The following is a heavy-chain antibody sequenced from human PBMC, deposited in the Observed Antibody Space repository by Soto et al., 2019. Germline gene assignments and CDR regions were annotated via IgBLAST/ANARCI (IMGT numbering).Heavy chain of an antibody. CDR2: IYPTGTT. CDR3: ARETPGPSHRWVL. CDR1: GGSISSGGYS. J-gene: IGHJ6*02. Sequence: KSSETLSLTCTVSGGSISSGGYSWSWIRQSPEKGLEWIGCIYPTGTTYYHPSLKSRVTISVDTSRNQFSLNLTSVTAADTAVYYCARETPGPSHRWVLWGQGPTVTVSS. V-gene: IGHV4-30-2*06. D-gene: IGHD3-10*01.